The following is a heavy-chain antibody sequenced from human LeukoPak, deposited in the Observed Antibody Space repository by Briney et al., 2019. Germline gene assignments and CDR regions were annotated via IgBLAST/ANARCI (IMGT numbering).Heavy chain of an antibody. CDR1: GFTFSSYS. J-gene: IGHJ4*02. D-gene: IGHD3-22*01. CDR2: ISGSSSYI. V-gene: IGHV3-21*01. Sequence: GGSLRLSCAASGFTFSSYSMNWVRQAPGKGLDWVSSISGSSSYIYYADSVKGRFTISRDNAKNSLYLQMNSLRAEDTAVYYCAGTNYYDSSGYHSSFDYWGQGTLVTVSS. CDR3: AGTNYYDSSGYHSSFDY.